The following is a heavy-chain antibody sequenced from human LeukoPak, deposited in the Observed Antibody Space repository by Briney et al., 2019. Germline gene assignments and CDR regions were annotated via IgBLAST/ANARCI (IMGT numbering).Heavy chain of an antibody. CDR3: VRGRYYYGSGSYYNVGWFDP. J-gene: IGHJ5*02. V-gene: IGHV4-34*01. Sequence: SETLSLTCAVYGGSFSGYYWSWIRQPPGKGLEWIGEINHSGSTNYNPSLKSRVTISVDTSKNQFSLKLSSVTAADTAVYYCVRGRYYYGSGSYYNVGWFDPWGQGTLVTVSS. D-gene: IGHD3-10*01. CDR2: INHSGST. CDR1: GGSFSGYY.